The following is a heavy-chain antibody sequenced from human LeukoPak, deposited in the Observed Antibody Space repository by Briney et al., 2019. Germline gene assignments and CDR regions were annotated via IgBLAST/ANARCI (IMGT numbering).Heavy chain of an antibody. D-gene: IGHD6-13*01. V-gene: IGHV1-18*01. CDR2: ISTYNGNT. J-gene: IGHJ4*02. CDR3: ARGSSIAAAGYFDY. Sequence: ASVKVSCKASGYTFTSYGISWVRQAPGQGLEWMGWISTYNGNTNYAQKLQGRVTMTTDTSTSTAYMELRSLRSDDTAVYYCARGSSIAAAGYFDYWGQGTLVTVFS. CDR1: GYTFTSYG.